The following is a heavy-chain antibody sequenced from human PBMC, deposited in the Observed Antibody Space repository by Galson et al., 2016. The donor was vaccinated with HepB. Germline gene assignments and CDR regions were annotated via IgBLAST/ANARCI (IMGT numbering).Heavy chain of an antibody. V-gene: IGHV3-74*01. CDR2: INSEGTIS. D-gene: IGHD4-23*01. J-gene: IGHJ5*02. CDR1: GFAFSSHW. Sequence: SLRLSCAASGFAFSSHWMHWVRQALGKGLVWVSRINSEGTISNSADSVKGRFTISRDNANNTLYLQMNSLRAENTAVYLCVRNHSVVPTTAYNWFDPWGRGTLVTVSS. CDR3: VRNHSVVPTTAYNWFDP.